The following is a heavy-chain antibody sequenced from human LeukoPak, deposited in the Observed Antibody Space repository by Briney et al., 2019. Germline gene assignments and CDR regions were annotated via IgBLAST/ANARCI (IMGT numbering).Heavy chain of an antibody. V-gene: IGHV3-7*04. Sequence: PGGSLRLSCAASVFPFSSYCMSWVRQAPGKGLVGVANIKHGASEKYYVDSVEGRFTISRDDAKNSLYLEMNSVRVEDTAVYYCAGGYGSGSYTPTKNWGQGVLVTVSS. CDR3: AGGYGSGSYTPTKN. CDR2: IKHGASEK. D-gene: IGHD3-10*01. CDR1: VFPFSSYC. J-gene: IGHJ4*02.